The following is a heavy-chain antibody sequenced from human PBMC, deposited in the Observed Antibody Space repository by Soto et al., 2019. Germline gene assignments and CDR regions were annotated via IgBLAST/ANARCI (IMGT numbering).Heavy chain of an antibody. CDR1: GFPFSSRW. Sequence: EVQLVESGGGLVLPGGSLRLSCEASGFPFSSRWMSWVRQAPVKGLEWVANIKHDGSDQYYVESVKGRFTISRDNARNSLSLQMNSLRGDDTAVYYCTRAGWSYYFDFWGQGTLVTVSA. V-gene: IGHV3-7*01. J-gene: IGHJ4*02. CDR3: TRAGWSYYFDF. CDR2: IKHDGSDQ.